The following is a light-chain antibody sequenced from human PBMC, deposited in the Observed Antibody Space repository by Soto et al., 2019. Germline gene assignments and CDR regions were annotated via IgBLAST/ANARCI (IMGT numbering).Light chain of an antibody. Sequence: DIQLTQAPSFLSASAGDTVTITCRASQDIRSYLAWYQQKAGRAPKLLIYAASTLQSEVPSRFSGSGSGTEFTLTISSLQPEDFATYYCQQLFDSPITFGQGTRLEIK. CDR2: AAS. CDR1: QDIRSY. CDR3: QQLFDSPIT. V-gene: IGKV1-9*01. J-gene: IGKJ5*01.